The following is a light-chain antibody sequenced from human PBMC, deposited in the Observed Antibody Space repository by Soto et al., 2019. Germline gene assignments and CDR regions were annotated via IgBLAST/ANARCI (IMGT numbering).Light chain of an antibody. J-gene: IGLJ1*01. CDR2: EVS. V-gene: IGLV2-14*01. CDR3: SSYISGLDVLV. Sequence: QSVLTQPASVSGSPGQSITISCTGTSSDVGSYHYVSWFQQHPGKAPKLIIFEVSDRPSGGSTRFSGSKSGDTASLTISGLQADDDADYYCSSYISGLDVLVFGGGTKGTVL. CDR1: SSDVGSYHY.